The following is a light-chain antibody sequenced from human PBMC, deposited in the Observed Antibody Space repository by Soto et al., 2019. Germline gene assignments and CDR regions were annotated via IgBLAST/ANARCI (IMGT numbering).Light chain of an antibody. CDR2: YDS. V-gene: IGLV3-21*04. CDR3: QVWDSNSDHVV. J-gene: IGLJ3*02. CDR1: NIGSKS. Sequence: SSELTQPPSVSVAPGKTATIACGGNNIGSKSVHWYQQKPRQAPVLVIYYDSERPSGIPERFSGSNSGNTATLTISRVEAGDEADYYCQVWDSNSDHVVFGGGTKVTVL.